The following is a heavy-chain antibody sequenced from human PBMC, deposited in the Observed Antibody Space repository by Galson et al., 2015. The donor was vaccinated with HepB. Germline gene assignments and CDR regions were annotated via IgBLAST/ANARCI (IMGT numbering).Heavy chain of an antibody. CDR3: ARGPLRLLESFNWFDP. CDR2: INWNGDIT. Sequence: SLRLSCAASGFLFDDYAMSWVRQAPGKGLEWVSGINWNGDITRYADSVKGRFTISRDNAKNSLYLQMSSLRAEDTAFYHCARGPLRLLESFNWFDPWGQGTLVTVSS. V-gene: IGHV3-20*01. J-gene: IGHJ5*02. CDR1: GFLFDDYA. D-gene: IGHD3-3*01.